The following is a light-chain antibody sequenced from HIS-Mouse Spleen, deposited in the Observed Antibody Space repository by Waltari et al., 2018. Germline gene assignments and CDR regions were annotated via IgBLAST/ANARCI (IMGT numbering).Light chain of an antibody. J-gene: IGLJ3*02. CDR2: DVS. CDR3: CSYAGSYTWV. CDR1: SHHVGGYYF. V-gene: IGLV2-11*01. Sequence: QSALTQPRSVSRSPGQSVTISCTGTSHHVGGYYFFSWYPQPPGKAPKLMIYDVSKRPSGVPDRFSGSKSGNTASLTISGLQAEDEADYYCCSYAGSYTWVFGGGTKLTVL.